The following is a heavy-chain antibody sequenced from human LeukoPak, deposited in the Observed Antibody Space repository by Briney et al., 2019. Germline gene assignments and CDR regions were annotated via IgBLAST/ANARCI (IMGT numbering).Heavy chain of an antibody. Sequence: SQTLSLTCAVSGGSISSGGYSWSWIRQPPGKGLEWIGYIYHSGSTYFNPSLKSRVTISVDRSKNQFSLKLSSVTAADTAVYYCAYRTAMAHYDAFDIWGQGTMVTVSS. CDR3: AYRTAMAHYDAFDI. J-gene: IGHJ3*02. V-gene: IGHV4-30-2*01. CDR2: IYHSGST. D-gene: IGHD5-18*01. CDR1: GGSISSGGYS.